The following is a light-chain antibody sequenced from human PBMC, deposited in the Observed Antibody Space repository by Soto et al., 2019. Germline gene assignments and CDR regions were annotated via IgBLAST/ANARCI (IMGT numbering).Light chain of an antibody. CDR2: RAS. CDR3: QHYSGYPWT. V-gene: IGKV1-5*03. CDR1: QSISSW. J-gene: IGKJ1*01. Sequence: DIQMTQSPSTLSASVGDRVIITCRASQSISSWLAWYQQKPGKAPNLLIYRASSLESGVPSRFSGSGSGTEFTLTISSLQPDDFATYYCQHYSGYPWTFGQGKKVYSK.